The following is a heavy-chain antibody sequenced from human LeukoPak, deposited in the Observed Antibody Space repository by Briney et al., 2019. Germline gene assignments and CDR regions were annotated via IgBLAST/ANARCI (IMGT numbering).Heavy chain of an antibody. V-gene: IGHV4-39*07. D-gene: IGHD3-3*01. J-gene: IGHJ5*02. CDR1: GGSISSYY. CDR2: IYYSGST. Sequence: PSETLSLTCTVSGGSISSYYWSWIRQPPGKGLEWIGSIYYSGSTYYNPSLKSRVTISVDTSKNQFSLKLSSVTAADTAVYYCARDLGDYDFWSGSGWFDPWGQGTLVTVSS. CDR3: ARDLGDYDFWSGSGWFDP.